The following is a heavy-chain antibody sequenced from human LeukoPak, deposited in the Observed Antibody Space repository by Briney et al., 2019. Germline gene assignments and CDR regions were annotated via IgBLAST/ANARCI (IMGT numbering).Heavy chain of an antibody. Sequence: PGGSLRLSCAASGFTFSSYAMSWVRQAPGKGLEWVSAISGSGGSTYYADSVKGRFTISRDNSKNTLYLQMNSLRAEDTAVYYCAKAADYYYGSGSYSDYWGQGTLVTVSS. CDR1: GFTFSSYA. D-gene: IGHD3-10*01. CDR2: ISGSGGST. J-gene: IGHJ4*02. V-gene: IGHV3-23*01. CDR3: AKAADYYYGSGSYSDY.